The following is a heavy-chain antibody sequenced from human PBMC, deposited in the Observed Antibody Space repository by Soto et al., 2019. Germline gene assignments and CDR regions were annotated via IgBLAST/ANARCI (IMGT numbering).Heavy chain of an antibody. D-gene: IGHD2-21*02. V-gene: IGHV4-31*03. CDR3: ATLPPRIVVMTLPFPS. J-gene: IGHJ4*02. CDR1: GGSISSGGYY. Sequence: SETLSLTCTASGGSISSGGYYWSWMRQHPGKGLEWIGYIHYSGSTYYNPSLKSRVTISVDTSNNQFSLKLSSVTAADTAVYYCATLPPRIVVMTLPFPSWGQGTLVTVSS. CDR2: IHYSGST.